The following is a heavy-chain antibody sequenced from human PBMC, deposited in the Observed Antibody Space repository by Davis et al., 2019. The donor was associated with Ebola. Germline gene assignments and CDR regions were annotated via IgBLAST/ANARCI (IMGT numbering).Heavy chain of an antibody. CDR3: ARTTSTNIEDSGLGYNSFDS. Sequence: MPSETLSLTCAVYGGPFSDYVWRWSRQTPEKGLEGIGEISHHNGDTNYNPSLRSRVAISVDSSKNQFSLEISSVTAADTATYYCARTTSTNIEDSGLGYNSFDSWGQGFLVSVSS. D-gene: IGHD4-17*01. CDR1: GGPFSDYV. V-gene: IGHV4-34*01. J-gene: IGHJ5*01. CDR2: ISHHNGDT.